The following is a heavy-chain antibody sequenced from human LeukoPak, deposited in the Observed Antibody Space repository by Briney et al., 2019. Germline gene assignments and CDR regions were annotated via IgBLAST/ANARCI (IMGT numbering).Heavy chain of an antibody. D-gene: IGHD1-7*01. V-gene: IGHV3-21*01. CDR3: ARGNWNYGPYYFDY. CDR2: ISSSSSYI. J-gene: IGHJ4*02. Sequence: GGSLRLSCAASGFTFSSYYMSWVRQAPGKGLEWVSSISSSSSYIYYADSVKGRFTISRDNAKNSLYLQMNSLRAEDTAVYYCARGNWNYGPYYFDYWGQGTLVTVSS. CDR1: GFTFSSYY.